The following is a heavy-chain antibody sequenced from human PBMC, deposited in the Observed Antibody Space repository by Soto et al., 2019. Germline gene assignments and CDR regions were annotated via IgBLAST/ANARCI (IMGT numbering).Heavy chain of an antibody. V-gene: IGHV4-31*03. D-gene: IGHD2-21*01. CDR3: ARDSGDTTDYYYYYGMDV. CDR1: GGSISSGGYY. CDR2: IYYSGST. J-gene: IGHJ6*01. Sequence: SETLSLTCTVSGGSISSGGYYWSWIRQHPGKGREWIGYIYYSGSTYYNPSLKSRVTISVDTSKNQFSLKLSSVTAADTAVYYCARDSGDTTDYYYYYGMDVWGQGTTVT.